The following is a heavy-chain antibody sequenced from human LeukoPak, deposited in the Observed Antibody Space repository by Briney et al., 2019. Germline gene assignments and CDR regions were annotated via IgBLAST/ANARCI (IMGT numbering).Heavy chain of an antibody. CDR2: IIPIFGTA. CDR3: ATPGHRGSSTFDY. D-gene: IGHD6-6*01. J-gene: IGHJ4*02. Sequence: SVTVSCKASGGTFSSYAISWVRQAPGQGLEWMGGIIPIFGTANYAQKFQGRVTITADESTSTAYMELSSLRSEDTAVYYCATPGHRGSSTFDYWGQGTLVTVSS. V-gene: IGHV1-69*13. CDR1: GGTFSSYA.